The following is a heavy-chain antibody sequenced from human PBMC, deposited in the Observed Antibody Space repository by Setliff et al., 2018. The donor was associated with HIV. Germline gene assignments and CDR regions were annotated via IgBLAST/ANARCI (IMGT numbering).Heavy chain of an antibody. CDR3: ARGRYRSRWFDP. CDR2: IYYRGST. D-gene: IGHD6-19*01. Sequence: PSETLSLTCTVTGGSISSSSYYWGWIRQPPGKGLQWIGSIYYRGSTYYNPSLKSRVTISVDTSKNQFSLKLRSVTAADTALYYCARGRYRSRWFDPWGQGTLVTVSS. CDR1: GGSISSSSYY. J-gene: IGHJ5*02. V-gene: IGHV4-39*01.